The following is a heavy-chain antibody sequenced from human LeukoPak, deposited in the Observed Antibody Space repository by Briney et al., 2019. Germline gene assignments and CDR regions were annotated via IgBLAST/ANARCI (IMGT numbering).Heavy chain of an antibody. CDR1: GFSFISTW. CDR3: ARGHYYAAGSFDD. Sequence: GGSLRLSSAAPGFSFISTWMHWVRQAPGKGLVWVSRISIDGGDTVYADSVKGRFTVSIDNAKDTLYLQMNSLRVEDTAVYYCARGHYYAAGSFDDWGQGTLVTVSS. J-gene: IGHJ4*02. D-gene: IGHD3-10*01. CDR2: ISIDGGDT. V-gene: IGHV3-74*01.